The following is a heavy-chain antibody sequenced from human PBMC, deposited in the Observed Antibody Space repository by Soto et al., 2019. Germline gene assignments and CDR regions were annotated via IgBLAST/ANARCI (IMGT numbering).Heavy chain of an antibody. J-gene: IGHJ4*02. D-gene: IGHD3-22*01. CDR2: ISSSVDII. Sequence: GGSLRLSCAASGFAFSDYYMSWIRRAPGKGLEWDSYISSSVDIIYYADSVKGRFTIPRDNAKNSLYLQMNSLRAEDTAVYYCARDLGYYDSRGYFDYWGQGTMVTVSS. CDR1: GFAFSDYY. V-gene: IGHV3-11*01. CDR3: ARDLGYYDSRGYFDY.